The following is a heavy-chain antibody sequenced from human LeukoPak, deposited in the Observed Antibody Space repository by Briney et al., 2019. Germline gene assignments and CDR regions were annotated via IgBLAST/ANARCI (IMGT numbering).Heavy chain of an antibody. D-gene: IGHD3-16*02. Sequence: SETLSLTCTVSGGSISSSSYYWGWIRQPPGKGLEWIGSIYYSGSTYYNPSLKSRVTISVDTSKNQFSLKLSSVTAADTAVYYCARAIFSVYDYVWGSYRTFDYWGQGTLVTVSS. CDR2: IYYSGST. CDR1: GGSISSSSYY. CDR3: ARAIFSVYDYVWGSYRTFDY. V-gene: IGHV4-39*07. J-gene: IGHJ4*02.